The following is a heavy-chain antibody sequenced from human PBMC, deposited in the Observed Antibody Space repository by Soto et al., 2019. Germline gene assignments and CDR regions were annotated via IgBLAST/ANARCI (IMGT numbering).Heavy chain of an antibody. J-gene: IGHJ5*02. Sequence: SETLSLTCSVSGGSISHYYWSWIRQSPGKGLEWIGYAYYSGSTDYNPSLKSRVTMSVDTSKNQVSLKLNSVTTADTAVYYCARDRSTYGGGGTGEVKENWFDPWGPGTLVTV. CDR2: AYYSGST. V-gene: IGHV4-59*01. D-gene: IGHD2-8*01. CDR3: ARDRSTYGGGGTGEVKENWFDP. CDR1: GGSISHYY.